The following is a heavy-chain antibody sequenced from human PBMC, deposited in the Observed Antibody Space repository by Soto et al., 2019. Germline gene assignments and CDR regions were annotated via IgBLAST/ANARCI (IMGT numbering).Heavy chain of an antibody. J-gene: IGHJ5*02. D-gene: IGHD2-21*02. CDR2: IYYSGST. CDR3: ARDRPHCGGDCSWFDP. Sequence: LALTCTVSGGSISSGDYYWSWIRQPPGKGLEWIGYIYYSGSTYYNPSLKSRVTISVDTSKNQFSLKLSSVTAADTAVYYCARDRPHCGGDCSWFDPWGQGTLVTVSS. CDR1: GGSISSGDYY. V-gene: IGHV4-30-4*01.